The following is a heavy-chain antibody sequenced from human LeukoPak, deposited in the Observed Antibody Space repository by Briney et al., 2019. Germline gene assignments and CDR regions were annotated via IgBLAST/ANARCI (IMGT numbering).Heavy chain of an antibody. V-gene: IGHV3-7*01. CDR1: GFTFRSYW. CDR3: ARDGAPFDS. Sequence: PGGSLRLSCAASGFTFRSYWMSWVRQAPGKGLGWVANIKQDGSEKYYVDSVRGRCTISRDNAKNSLYLQMNSLRAEDTAVYYCARDGAPFDSWGQGTLVTVSS. J-gene: IGHJ4*02. CDR2: IKQDGSEK. D-gene: IGHD4/OR15-4a*01.